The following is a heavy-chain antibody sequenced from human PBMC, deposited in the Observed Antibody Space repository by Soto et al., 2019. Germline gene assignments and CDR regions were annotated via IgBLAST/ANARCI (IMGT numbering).Heavy chain of an antibody. V-gene: IGHV4-30-4*01. Sequence: SETLSLTCTVSGGSISSGDFYWSWIRQPPGRGLEWIGYISYSGSTYYNTSLKSRVTISVDTSKNQFSLKLNSVTAADTAVYYCARGGPTGGSYKYNWFAPWGQGTLVTVSS. CDR3: ARGGPTGGSYKYNWFAP. D-gene: IGHD2-15*01. J-gene: IGHJ5*02. CDR1: GGSISSGDFY. CDR2: ISYSGST.